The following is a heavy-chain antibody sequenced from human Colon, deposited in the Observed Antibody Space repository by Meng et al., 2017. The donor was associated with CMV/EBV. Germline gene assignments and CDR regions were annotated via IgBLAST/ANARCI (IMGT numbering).Heavy chain of an antibody. CDR3: ARESGYGFLGSNYFDS. Sequence: SGFTFSDHAMGWVRQAPGKGLDWVSAITGRSTDTFYADSVKVRFTIFRDNSNNTLYLQMSGLRAADTAVYYCARESGYGFLGSNYFDSWGQGALVTVSS. V-gene: IGHV3-23*01. CDR1: GFTFSDHA. CDR2: ITGRSTDT. J-gene: IGHJ4*02. D-gene: IGHD3-9*01.